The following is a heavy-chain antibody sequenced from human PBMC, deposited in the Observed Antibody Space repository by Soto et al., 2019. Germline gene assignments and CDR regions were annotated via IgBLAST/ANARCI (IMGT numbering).Heavy chain of an antibody. CDR3: ARESSSYNWFDP. Sequence: QPGGSLRLSGAASGFTFSPFWMHWVRQAPGKGLVWVSHINSDGTTIVYADSVKGRFTISRDNAKNTLYLQMNSLRVEDTAVYYCARESSSYNWFDPWGQGTLVTVSS. V-gene: IGHV3-74*01. D-gene: IGHD6-13*01. CDR1: GFTFSPFW. J-gene: IGHJ5*02. CDR2: INSDGTTI.